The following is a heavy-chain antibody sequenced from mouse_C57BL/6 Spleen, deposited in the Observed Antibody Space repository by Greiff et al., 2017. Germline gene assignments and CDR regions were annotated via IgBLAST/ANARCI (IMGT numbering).Heavy chain of an antibody. D-gene: IGHD2-4*01. CDR1: GYTFTDYE. J-gene: IGHJ4*01. V-gene: IGHV1-15*01. CDR2: IDPETGGT. CDR3: TRYPYDYQGYYAMDY. Sequence: QVQLQQSGAELVRPGASVTLSCKASGYTFTDYEMHWVKQTPVHGLEWIGAIDPETGGTAYNQKFKGKAILTADKSSSTAYMELRSLTSEDSAVYYCTRYPYDYQGYYAMDYWGQGTSVTVSS.